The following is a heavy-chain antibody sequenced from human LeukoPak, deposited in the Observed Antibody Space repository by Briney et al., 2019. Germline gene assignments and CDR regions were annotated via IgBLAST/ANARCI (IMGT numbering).Heavy chain of an antibody. Sequence: SVKVSCKASGGTFSSYAISWVRQAPGQGLEWMGGIIPIFGTANYAQKFQGRVTITADKSTSTAYMELSSLRSEDTAVYYCASGPVRGVIMHDPYDYWGQGTLVTVSS. D-gene: IGHD3-10*01. J-gene: IGHJ4*02. CDR3: ASGPVRGVIMHDPYDY. CDR2: IIPIFGTA. CDR1: GGTFSSYA. V-gene: IGHV1-69*06.